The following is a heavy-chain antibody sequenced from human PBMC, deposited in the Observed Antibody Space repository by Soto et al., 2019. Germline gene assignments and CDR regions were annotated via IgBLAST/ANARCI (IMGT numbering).Heavy chain of an antibody. V-gene: IGHV2-5*01. CDR1: GFSLSTSGVG. D-gene: IGHD3-10*01. CDR2: IYWNDDK. J-gene: IGHJ5*01. Sequence: SGPTLVNPTQTLTLTCTFSGFSLSTSGVGVGWIRQPPGKALEWLALIYWNDDKRYSPSLKSRLTITKDTSKNQVVLTMTNMDPVDTAKYYCANRLYGSGSDNWFDSWGQGTLVTVSS. CDR3: ANRLYGSGSDNWFDS.